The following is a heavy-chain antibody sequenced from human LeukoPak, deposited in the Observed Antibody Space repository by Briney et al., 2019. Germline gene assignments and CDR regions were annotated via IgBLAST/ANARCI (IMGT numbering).Heavy chain of an antibody. Sequence: SETLSLTCTVPGGSISSHYWSWIRQPPGKGLEWIGYIYYSGSTNYNPSLKSRVTISVDTSKNQFSLKLSSVTAADTAVYYCARGPGEYQLLYSHWFDPWGQGTLVTVSS. CDR1: GGSISSHY. V-gene: IGHV4-59*11. CDR2: IYYSGST. J-gene: IGHJ5*02. D-gene: IGHD2-2*02. CDR3: ARGPGEYQLLYSHWFDP.